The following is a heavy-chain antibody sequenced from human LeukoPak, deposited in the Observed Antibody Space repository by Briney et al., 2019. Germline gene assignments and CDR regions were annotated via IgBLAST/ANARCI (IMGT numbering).Heavy chain of an antibody. CDR3: ARLAVGSSTSGNWFDP. D-gene: IGHD2-2*01. Sequence: PSQTLSLTCTVSGDSISSGGYYWSWIRQHPGKGLEWIGYIYYSGSTYYNPSLKSRVTISVDTSKNQFSLKLSSVTAADTAVYYCARLAVGSSTSGNWFDPWGQGTLVTVSS. CDR1: GDSISSGGYY. V-gene: IGHV4-31*03. CDR2: IYYSGST. J-gene: IGHJ5*02.